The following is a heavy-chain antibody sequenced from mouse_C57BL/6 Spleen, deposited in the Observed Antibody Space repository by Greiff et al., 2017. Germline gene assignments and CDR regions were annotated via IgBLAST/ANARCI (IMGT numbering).Heavy chain of an antibody. J-gene: IGHJ3*01. Sequence: QVQLQQPGAELVRPGTSVKLSCKASGYTFTSYWMHWVKQRPGQGLEWIGEIDPSDSYTNYNQKFKGKSTLTVDKSSSTAYMQLSSLTSEDSAVYYCASGIYDGLAWFAYWGQGTLVTVSA. D-gene: IGHD2-3*01. V-gene: IGHV1-59*01. CDR3: ASGIYDGLAWFAY. CDR2: IDPSDSYT. CDR1: GYTFTSYW.